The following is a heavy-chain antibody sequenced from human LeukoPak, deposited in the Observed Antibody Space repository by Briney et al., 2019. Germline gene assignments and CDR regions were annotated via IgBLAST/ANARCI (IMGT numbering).Heavy chain of an antibody. D-gene: IGHD2-2*01. CDR1: GGSINSSSYY. V-gene: IGHV4-39*01. CDR2: IYYSGST. CDR3: ARHFSHIVVVPAAPYFDY. J-gene: IGHJ4*02. Sequence: NPSETLSLTCTVSGGSINSSSYYWGWIRQPPGKGLEWIGSIYYSGSTYYNPSLKSRVTISVDTSKNQFSLKLSSVTAADTAVYYCARHFSHIVVVPAAPYFDYWGQGTLVTVSS.